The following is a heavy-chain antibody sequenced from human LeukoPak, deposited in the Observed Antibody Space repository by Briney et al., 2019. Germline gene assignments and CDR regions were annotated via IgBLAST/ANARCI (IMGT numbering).Heavy chain of an antibody. CDR2: ISYDGTNE. Sequence: GGSLRLSCAASGFTFSTYGMYWVRQAPGKGLEWVAVISYDGTNEYYADSVKGLFTISRDNSKNTLYLQMNSLRAEDTALYYCARGGWFGELLFDYWGQGTLVTVSS. D-gene: IGHD3-10*01. V-gene: IGHV3-30*03. CDR1: GFTFSTYG. J-gene: IGHJ4*02. CDR3: ARGGWFGELLFDY.